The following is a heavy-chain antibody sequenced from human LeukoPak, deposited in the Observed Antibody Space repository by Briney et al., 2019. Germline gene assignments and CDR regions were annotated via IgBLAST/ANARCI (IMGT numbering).Heavy chain of an antibody. V-gene: IGHV3-23*01. CDR1: GFTFSSYA. J-gene: IGHJ4*02. D-gene: IGHD1-26*01. CDR3: AKSATGGGSYLLGY. Sequence: GGSLRLSCAASGFTFSSYAMSWVRQAPGKGLEWVSAITGSDGNTYYADSVKGRFTISRDNSKNTLYLQMNSLRAEDTAVYYCAKSATGGGSYLLGYWGQGTLVTVSS. CDR2: ITGSDGNT.